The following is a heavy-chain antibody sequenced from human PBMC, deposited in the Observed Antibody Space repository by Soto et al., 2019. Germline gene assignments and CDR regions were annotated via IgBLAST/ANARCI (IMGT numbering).Heavy chain of an antibody. CDR1: GFTFSSYA. CDR3: VREKGGVAVAGPGYFDY. J-gene: IGHJ4*02. V-gene: IGHV3-64D*06. Sequence: PGGSLRLSCSASGFTFSSYAMHWVRQAPGKGLEYVSAISSNGGSTYYADSVKGRFTISRDNPKNTLYLQMSSLRAEDTAVYYCVREKGGVAVAGPGYFDYWGQGTLVTVSS. CDR2: ISSNGGST. D-gene: IGHD6-19*01.